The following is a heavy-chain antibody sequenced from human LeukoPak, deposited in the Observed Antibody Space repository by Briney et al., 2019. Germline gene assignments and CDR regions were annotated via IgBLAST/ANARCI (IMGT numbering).Heavy chain of an antibody. Sequence: GGSLRLSCAASGFTFSSYAMSWVRQAPGKGLEWVSAISGSGGSTYYADSVKGRFTISRDNSKNTLYLQMNSLRAEDTAVYYCAKDLVYSSSWEDAFDIWGQGTTVTVSS. CDR2: ISGSGGST. V-gene: IGHV3-23*01. CDR1: GFTFSSYA. J-gene: IGHJ3*02. CDR3: AKDLVYSSSWEDAFDI. D-gene: IGHD6-13*01.